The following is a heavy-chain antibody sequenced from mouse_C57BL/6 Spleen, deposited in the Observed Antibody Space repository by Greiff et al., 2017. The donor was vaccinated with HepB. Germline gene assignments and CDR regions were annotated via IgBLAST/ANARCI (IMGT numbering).Heavy chain of an antibody. V-gene: IGHV1-81*01. D-gene: IGHD1-1*01. J-gene: IGHJ1*03. Sequence: QVQLQQSGAELARPGASVKLSCKASGYTFTSYGISWVKQRTGQGLEWIGEIYPRSGNTYYNEKFKGKATLTADKSSSTAYMELRSLTSEDSAVYFCARDPQIYYYGSKGYFDVWGTGTTVTVSS. CDR1: GYTFTSYG. CDR2: IYPRSGNT. CDR3: ARDPQIYYYGSKGYFDV.